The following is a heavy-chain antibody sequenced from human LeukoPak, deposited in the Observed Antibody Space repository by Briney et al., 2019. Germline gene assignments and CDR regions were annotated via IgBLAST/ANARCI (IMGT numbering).Heavy chain of an antibody. D-gene: IGHD1-26*01. CDR1: GGSISSSSYY. V-gene: IGHV4-39*01. CDR3: ARIVGASDY. J-gene: IGHJ4*02. CDR2: IYYSGST. Sequence: SETLSLTCTVSGGSISSSSYYWGWIRQPPGKGPEWIGSIYYSGSTYYNPSLESRVTISVDTSKNQFSLKLSSVTAADTAVYYCARIVGASDYWGQGTLVTVSS.